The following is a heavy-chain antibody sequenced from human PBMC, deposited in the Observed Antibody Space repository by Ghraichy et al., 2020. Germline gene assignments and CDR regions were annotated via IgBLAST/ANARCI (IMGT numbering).Heavy chain of an antibody. J-gene: IGHJ6*02. D-gene: IGHD6-13*01. CDR1: GFTFSSYG. V-gene: IGHV3-33*01. Sequence: GGSLRLSCAASGFTFSSYGMHWVRQAPGKGLEWVAVIWYDGSNKYYADSVKGRFIISRDNSKNTLYLQMNSLRAEDTAVYYCARDRFSGNSWYVGYYGMDVWGQGTTVTVSS. CDR2: IWYDGSNK. CDR3: ARDRFSGNSWYVGYYGMDV.